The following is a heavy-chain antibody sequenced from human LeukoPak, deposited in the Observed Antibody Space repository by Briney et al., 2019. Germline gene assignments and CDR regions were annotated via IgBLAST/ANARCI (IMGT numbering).Heavy chain of an antibody. CDR3: ARGSIVGATFDYFDY. Sequence: GASVKVSCKASAYTFTGYYMHWVRQAPGQGLEWMGWIYPNSGGTNYAQKFQGRVTMTRDTSISTAYMELSRLRSDDTAVYYCARGSIVGATFDYFDYWGQGTLVTVSS. CDR2: IYPNSGGT. V-gene: IGHV1-2*02. J-gene: IGHJ4*02. CDR1: AYTFTGYY. D-gene: IGHD1-26*01.